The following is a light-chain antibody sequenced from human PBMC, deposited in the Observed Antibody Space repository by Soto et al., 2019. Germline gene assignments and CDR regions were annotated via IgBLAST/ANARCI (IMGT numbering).Light chain of an antibody. CDR2: GAS. Sequence: VSPGERATLSCRASQSLNRNLAWYQQKPGQAPRLIXXGASTRASGIPARFSGSGSGTEFTLTISSLQSEDFALYYCQHYNDWPPAFTFGPGTKVDL. CDR3: QHYNDWPPAFT. V-gene: IGKV3D-15*01. CDR1: QSLNRN. J-gene: IGKJ3*01.